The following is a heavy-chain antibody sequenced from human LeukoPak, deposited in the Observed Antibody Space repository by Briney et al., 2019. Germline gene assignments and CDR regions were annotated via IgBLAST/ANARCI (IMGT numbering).Heavy chain of an antibody. D-gene: IGHD5-18*01. CDR2: INPNSGST. J-gene: IGHJ5*02. V-gene: IGHV1-2*02. CDR3: VRDTGSGYSYGYPES. CDR1: GYTFTGYY. Sequence: ASVKVSCKASGYTFTGYYMHWVRQAPGQGLEWMGWINPNSGSTNYAQKFQGRVTMTRDTSISTAYMELSRLRSDDTAVYYCVRDTGSGYSYGYPESWGQGTLVTVSS.